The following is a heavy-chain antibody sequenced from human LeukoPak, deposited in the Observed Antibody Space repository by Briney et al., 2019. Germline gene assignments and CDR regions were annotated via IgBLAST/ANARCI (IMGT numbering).Heavy chain of an antibody. J-gene: IGHJ4*02. CDR2: IIPIFGTA. CDR1: GGTFISYA. V-gene: IGHV1-69*01. CDR3: ARFEKNPYGDYGSWYFDY. Sequence: SVTVSCKASGGTFISYAISWVRQAPGQGLEWMGGIIPIFGTANYAQKFQGRVTITADESTSTAYMELSSLRSEDTAVYYCARFEKNPYGDYGSWYFDYWGQGTLVTVSS. D-gene: IGHD4-17*01.